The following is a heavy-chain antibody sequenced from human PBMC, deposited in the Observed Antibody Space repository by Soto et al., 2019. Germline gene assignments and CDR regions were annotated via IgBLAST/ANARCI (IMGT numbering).Heavy chain of an antibody. CDR2: IKEDGIER. Sequence: EVQLVESGGGLVQPGGSLRLSCAASGFTFSSYWMSWVRHAPGKGLEWVANIKEDGIERYYVDSVKGRFTISRDNAKNSLYLQMNSLRAEDTAVYYCARATGADKEDYWGQGTLVTVSS. CDR3: ARATGADKEDY. J-gene: IGHJ4*02. V-gene: IGHV3-7*04. D-gene: IGHD3-10*01. CDR1: GFTFSSYW.